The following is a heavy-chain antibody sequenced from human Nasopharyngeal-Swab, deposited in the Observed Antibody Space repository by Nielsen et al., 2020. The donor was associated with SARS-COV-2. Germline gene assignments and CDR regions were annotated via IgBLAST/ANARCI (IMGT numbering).Heavy chain of an antibody. CDR1: GGTFSSYA. Sequence: SVQVSCKASGGTFSSYAISWVRQAPAQGLEWMGGIIPIFGTANYAQKFQGRVTITADKSTSTAYMELSSLRSEDTAVYYCASQHIVVVTALHYYYYGMDVWGQGTTVTVSS. J-gene: IGHJ6*02. CDR2: IIPIFGTA. D-gene: IGHD2-21*02. V-gene: IGHV1-69*06. CDR3: ASQHIVVVTALHYYYYGMDV.